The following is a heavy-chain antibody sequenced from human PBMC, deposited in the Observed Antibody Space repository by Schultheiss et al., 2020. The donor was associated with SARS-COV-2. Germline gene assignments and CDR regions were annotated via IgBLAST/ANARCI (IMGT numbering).Heavy chain of an antibody. V-gene: IGHV3-30*03. CDR1: GFTFSSYS. Sequence: GGSLRLSCAASGFTFSSYSMNWVRQAPGKGLEWVAVISYDGSNKYYADSVKGRFTISRDNSKNTLYLQMNSLRAEDTAVYYCARDRVHYDSSGYSDYWGQGTLVTVSS. CDR3: ARDRVHYDSSGYSDY. D-gene: IGHD3-22*01. J-gene: IGHJ4*02. CDR2: ISYDGSNK.